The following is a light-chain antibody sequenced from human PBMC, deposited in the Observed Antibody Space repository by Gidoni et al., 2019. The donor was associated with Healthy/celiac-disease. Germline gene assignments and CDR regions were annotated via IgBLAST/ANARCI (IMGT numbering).Light chain of an antibody. CDR3: QQYNNWPPLT. CDR2: GAS. V-gene: IGKV3-15*01. Sequence: EIVMKQSPATLAVSPGDTATPSCRASQSDSSNLAWYQPKPGQAPRLLTDGASSRATGIPARCSGSGSWTEFTPPISSLQAEDFAVFYCQQYNNWPPLTFGQGTKVEIK. CDR1: QSDSSN. J-gene: IGKJ1*01.